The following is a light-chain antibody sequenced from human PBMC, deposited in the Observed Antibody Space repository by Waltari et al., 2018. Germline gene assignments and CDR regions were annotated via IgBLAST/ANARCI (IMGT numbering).Light chain of an antibody. Sequence: DIPMTQSPSSLSASAGDRVTITCRASQSISNYLNWYQQKPRKAPRLLISTVSNLQSGVPSRFTGSGSGTDFTLTISSLQPEDFATYYCQQTYSMPLTFGGGTKVEIK. CDR2: TVS. J-gene: IGKJ4*01. CDR3: QQTYSMPLT. CDR1: QSISNY. V-gene: IGKV1-39*01.